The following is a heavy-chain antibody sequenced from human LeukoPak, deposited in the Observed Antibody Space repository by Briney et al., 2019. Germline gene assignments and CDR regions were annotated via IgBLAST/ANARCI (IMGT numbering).Heavy chain of an antibody. Sequence: PGGSLRLSCAASGFTFSRYAMSWVRQAPGKGLEWVSAISGSGGSTYYADSVKGRFTISRDNSKNTLYLQMNSLRAEDTAVYYCAKALLGYCSGGSCSLFDYWGQGTLVTVSS. CDR3: AKALLGYCSGGSCSLFDY. CDR2: ISGSGGST. J-gene: IGHJ4*02. CDR1: GFTFSRYA. D-gene: IGHD2-15*01. V-gene: IGHV3-23*01.